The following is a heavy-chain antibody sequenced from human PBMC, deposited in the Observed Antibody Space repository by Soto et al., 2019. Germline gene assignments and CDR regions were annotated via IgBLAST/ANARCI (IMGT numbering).Heavy chain of an antibody. CDR3: ANPSGYYFGLGGHDEASDM. Sequence: QVQLVESGGGVVQPGRSLRLSCAASGFMFSGFGMHWVRQAPGKGLQWVAGISKDGSRKYYVDSVKGRFTISRDNSRKTLYLQMNSLRAEDTAVYFCANPSGYYFGLGGHDEASDMWGQGTVVTVFS. V-gene: IGHV3-30*18. CDR2: ISKDGSRK. D-gene: IGHD3-10*01. CDR1: GFMFSGFG. J-gene: IGHJ3*02.